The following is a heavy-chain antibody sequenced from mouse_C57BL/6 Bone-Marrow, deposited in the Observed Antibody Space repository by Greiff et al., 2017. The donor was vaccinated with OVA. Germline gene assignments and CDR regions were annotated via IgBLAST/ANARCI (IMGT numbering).Heavy chain of an antibody. V-gene: IGHV1-5*01. CDR3: TTYSNPYAMDY. J-gene: IGHJ4*01. CDR1: GYTFTSYW. CDR2: IYPGNSDT. Sequence: VQLKQSGTVLARPGASVKMSCKPSGYTFTSYWMHWVKQRPGQGLEWIGAIYPGNSDTSYNQKVKGKAKLTAVTSASTAYMELNSLTNEDSAVYYCTTYSNPYAMDYWGQGTSVTVSS. D-gene: IGHD2-5*01.